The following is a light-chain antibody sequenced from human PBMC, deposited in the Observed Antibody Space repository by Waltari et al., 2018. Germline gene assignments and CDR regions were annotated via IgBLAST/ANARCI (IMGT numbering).Light chain of an antibody. J-gene: IGKJ4*01. Sequence: DIVKTQSPDSLTVSLGERATIDCKSSQSVLYGPNRKNYIAWYQQKSGHPPKLLISWASTPESGVPDRFSGSGSGSAFTLPNTVLHAEDGAVYYGQEYYTDSLTFGGGPKVEIK. CDR2: WAS. V-gene: IGKV4-1*01. CDR1: QSVLYGPNRKNY. CDR3: QEYYTDSLT.